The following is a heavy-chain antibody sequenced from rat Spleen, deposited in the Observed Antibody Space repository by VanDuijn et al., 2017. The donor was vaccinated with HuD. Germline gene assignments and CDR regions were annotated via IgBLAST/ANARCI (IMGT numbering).Heavy chain of an antibody. CDR3: TSLSMDA. V-gene: IGHV5-22*01. CDR1: GFTFSNYY. Sequence: EVQLVESGGGLVQPGRSMKLSCAASGFTFSNYYMAWVRQAPKKGLEWVASIGYEGGNTYYLDSVKGRFTISRDDAKSTLYLQMNSLRSEDTATYYCTSLSMDAWGQRASVTVSS. CDR2: IGYEGGNT. J-gene: IGHJ4*01.